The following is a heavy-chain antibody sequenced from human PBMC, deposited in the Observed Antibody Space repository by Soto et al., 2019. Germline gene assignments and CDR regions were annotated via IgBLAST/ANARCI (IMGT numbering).Heavy chain of an antibody. J-gene: IGHJ4*02. D-gene: IGHD3-16*01. Sequence: GGSLRLSCAASGFTFSNAWMSWVRQAPGKGLEWVGRIKSKTDGGTTDYAAPVKGRFTISRDDSKNTLYLQMNSLKTEDTAVYYCTTDLHLGELVYFDYWGQGTLVTVSS. V-gene: IGHV3-15*01. CDR2: IKSKTDGGTT. CDR1: GFTFSNAW. CDR3: TTDLHLGELVYFDY.